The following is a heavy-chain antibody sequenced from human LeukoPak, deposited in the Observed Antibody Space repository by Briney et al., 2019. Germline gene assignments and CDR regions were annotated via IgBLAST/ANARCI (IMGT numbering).Heavy chain of an antibody. D-gene: IGHD1-26*01. Sequence: TGRSLRLSCAASGFTFDDYAMHWVRQAPGKGLEWVSGISWNSGSIGYADSVKGRFTISRDNSKNTLYLQMNSLRAEDTAVYYCAKDIGHSGSPDAFDIWGQGTMVTVSS. CDR1: GFTFDDYA. J-gene: IGHJ3*02. CDR3: AKDIGHSGSPDAFDI. CDR2: ISWNSGSI. V-gene: IGHV3-9*01.